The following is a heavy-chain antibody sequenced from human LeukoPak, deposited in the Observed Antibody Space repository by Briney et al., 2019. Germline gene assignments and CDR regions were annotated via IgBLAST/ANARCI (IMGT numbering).Heavy chain of an antibody. CDR2: IWFDGSIK. Sequence: GGSLRLSCAASGFTFSSYGMHWVRQAPGKGLEWVALIWFDGSIKYYADSVKGRFTISRDNSKNTLYLQMKSLRAEDTAVYYCARVAVAGNLNNWFDPWGQGTLVTVSS. V-gene: IGHV3-33*01. CDR3: ARVAVAGNLNNWFDP. J-gene: IGHJ5*02. CDR1: GFTFSSYG. D-gene: IGHD6-19*01.